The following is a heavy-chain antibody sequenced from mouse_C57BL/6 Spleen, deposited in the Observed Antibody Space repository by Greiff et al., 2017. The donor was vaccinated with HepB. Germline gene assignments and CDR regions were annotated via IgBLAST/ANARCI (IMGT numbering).Heavy chain of an antibody. CDR1: GSAFSSYW. Sequence: QVQLQQSGAELVKPGASVKISCKASGSAFSSYWMNWVKQRPGKGLEWIGQIYPGDGDTNYNGKFKGKATLTADKSSSTAYMQLSSLTSEDSAVYFCASLDSSGCHFAYWGQGTLVTVSA. CDR2: IYPGDGDT. V-gene: IGHV1-80*01. J-gene: IGHJ3*01. CDR3: ASLDSSGCHFAY. D-gene: IGHD3-2*02.